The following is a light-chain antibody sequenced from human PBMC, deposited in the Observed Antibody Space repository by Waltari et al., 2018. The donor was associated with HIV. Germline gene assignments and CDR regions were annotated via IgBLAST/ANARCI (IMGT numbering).Light chain of an antibody. CDR2: EVS. Sequence: QSALPQPASVSGSPGQSITISCTGTSSAVGGYNSVSWYQQHPGKAPKLMIYEVSNRPSGVSNRFSGSKSGNTASLTISGLQAEDEADYYCSSYTSSSTSHVFGTGTKVTVL. V-gene: IGLV2-14*01. CDR1: SSAVGGYNS. J-gene: IGLJ1*01. CDR3: SSYTSSSTSHV.